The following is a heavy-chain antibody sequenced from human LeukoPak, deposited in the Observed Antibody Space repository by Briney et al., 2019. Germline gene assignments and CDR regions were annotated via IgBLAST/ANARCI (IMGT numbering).Heavy chain of an antibody. CDR2: IYYSGST. D-gene: IGHD2-15*01. CDR3: AGGGDCSGGSCPHDY. V-gene: IGHV4-59*01. CDR1: GGSISSYY. J-gene: IGHJ4*02. Sequence: ASGTLSLTCTVSGGSISSYYWSWIRQPPGKGLEWIGYIYYSGSTNYNPSLKSRVTISVDTSKNQFSLKLSSVTAADTAVYYCAGGGDCSGGSCPHDYWGQGTLVTVSS.